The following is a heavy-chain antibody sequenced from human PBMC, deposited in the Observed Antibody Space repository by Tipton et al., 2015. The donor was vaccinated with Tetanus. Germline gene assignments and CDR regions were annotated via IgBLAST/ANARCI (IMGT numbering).Heavy chain of an antibody. J-gene: IGHJ4*02. CDR2: INHSGST. CDR3: ARGGGVSSGYWVNY. V-gene: IGHV4-34*01. CDR1: GGSFSGYY. D-gene: IGHD3-22*01. Sequence: GLVKPSETLSLTCAVYGGSFSGYYWSWIRQPPGKGLEWIVEINHSGSTNYNPSLKSRVTISVDTPKNQFSLKLSSVTAADTAVYYCARGGGVSSGYWVNYWGQGTLVTVSS.